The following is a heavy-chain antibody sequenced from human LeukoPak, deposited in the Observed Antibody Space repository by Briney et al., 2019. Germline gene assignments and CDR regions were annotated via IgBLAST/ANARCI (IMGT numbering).Heavy chain of an antibody. Sequence: GGSLRLSCAASGFTFSSYAMSWVRQAPGKGLEWVSAISGSGGSTYYADSVKGRFTISRGNSKNTLYLQMNSLRAEDSAVYYCAKGNWNYVSVQWGQGTLVTVSS. CDR3: AKGNWNYVSVQ. D-gene: IGHD1-7*01. J-gene: IGHJ4*02. CDR2: ISGSGGST. CDR1: GFTFSSYA. V-gene: IGHV3-23*01.